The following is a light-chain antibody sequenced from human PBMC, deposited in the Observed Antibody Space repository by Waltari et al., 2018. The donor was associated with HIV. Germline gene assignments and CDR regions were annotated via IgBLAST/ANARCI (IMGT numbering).Light chain of an antibody. CDR1: STAAPLYNY. CDR2: EVK. Sequence: QSALTQPASLSGSPGQSRPISCMGRSTAAPLYNYVSWYQHYPCKAPQLILYEVKMRPSGVSSRFSGAKSGNTASLTISGLQPEDEAHYYCSSYTSSSTLDVIFGGGTKLTVL. J-gene: IGLJ2*01. CDR3: SSYTSSSTLDVI. V-gene: IGLV2-14*01.